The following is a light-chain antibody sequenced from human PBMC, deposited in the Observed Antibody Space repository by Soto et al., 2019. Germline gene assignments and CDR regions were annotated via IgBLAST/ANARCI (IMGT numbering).Light chain of an antibody. CDR1: QSVFYSSNNKNY. Sequence: DIVMTQSPDSLAVSLGERATINCKSSQSVFYSSNNKNYLAWYQQKPGQPPKLLIYWASTRESGVPDRFSGSGSGTDFTLTISSLQAEDVAVYYCPQYYRPWTFGQGTKVEIK. V-gene: IGKV4-1*01. J-gene: IGKJ1*01. CDR3: PQYYRPWT. CDR2: WAS.